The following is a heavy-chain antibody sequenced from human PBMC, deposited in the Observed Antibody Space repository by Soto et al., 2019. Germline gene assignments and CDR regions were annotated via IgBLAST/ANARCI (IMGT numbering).Heavy chain of an antibody. CDR3: ARHCGGDCYPPYYYYGMDV. J-gene: IGHJ6*02. V-gene: IGHV1-69*01. D-gene: IGHD2-21*02. Sequence: QVQLVQSGAEVKKPGSSVKVSCKASGGTFSSYAISWVRQAPGQGLEWMGGIIPIFGTANYAQKFQGRVTITADESTGTAYMELSSLRSEDTAVYYCARHCGGDCYPPYYYYGMDVWGQGTTVTVSS. CDR2: IIPIFGTA. CDR1: GGTFSSYA.